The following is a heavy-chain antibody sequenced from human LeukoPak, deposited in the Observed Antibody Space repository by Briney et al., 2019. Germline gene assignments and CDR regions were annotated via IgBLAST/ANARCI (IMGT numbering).Heavy chain of an antibody. D-gene: IGHD4-17*01. CDR3: ATHGWAVTTSASPRYFDY. CDR2: INPNSGGT. V-gene: IGHV1-2*02. Sequence: ASVTVSCKASGYTFTGYYMHWVRQAPGQGLEWMGWINPNSGGTNYAQKFQGRVTMTRDTSISTAYMELSRLRSDDTAVYSCATHGWAVTTSASPRYFDYWGQGTLVTVYS. CDR1: GYTFTGYY. J-gene: IGHJ4*02.